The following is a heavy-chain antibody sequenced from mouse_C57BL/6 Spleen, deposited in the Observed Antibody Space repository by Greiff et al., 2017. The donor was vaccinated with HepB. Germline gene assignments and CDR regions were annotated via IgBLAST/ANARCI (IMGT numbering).Heavy chain of an antibody. CDR2: INPNNGGT. V-gene: IGHV1-22*01. CDR3: ARCYGSSYNFDY. Sequence: EVQLQQSGPELVKPGASVKMSCKASGYTFTDYNMHWVKQSHGKSLEWIGYINPNNGGTSYNQKFKGKATLTVNKSSSTAYMELRSLTSEDSAVNYCARCYGSSYNFDYWGQGTTLTVSS. J-gene: IGHJ2*01. CDR1: GYTFTDYN. D-gene: IGHD1-1*01.